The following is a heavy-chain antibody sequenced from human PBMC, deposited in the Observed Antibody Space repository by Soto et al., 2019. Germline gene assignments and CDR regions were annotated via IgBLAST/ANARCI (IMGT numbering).Heavy chain of an antibody. CDR2: LDPRDSYT. Sequence: GEALKILRSGVGYTFTTFWISWVRQMSGKGLVWMGRLDPRDSYTYNGPSFQGHVTISVDKSISIAYLQWGSLKASDAAMYYCARLYCSSSPCDSWFDPWGQGTLVTVSS. V-gene: IGHV5-10-1*01. J-gene: IGHJ5*02. D-gene: IGHD2-2*01. CDR1: GYTFTTFW. CDR3: ARLYCSSSPCDSWFDP.